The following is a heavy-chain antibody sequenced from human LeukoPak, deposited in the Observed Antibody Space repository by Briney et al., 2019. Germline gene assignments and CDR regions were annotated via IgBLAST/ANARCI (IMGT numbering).Heavy chain of an antibody. V-gene: IGHV3-48*03. CDR1: GFTLSSYE. CDR2: ISSSCSTI. D-gene: IGHD3-22*01. CDR3: AREGSSGSYYYGMDV. J-gene: IGHJ6*02. Sequence: GGSLRLSCAASGFTLSSYEMNWVRQTRGKGRGWVSYISSSCSTIYYADSVKGRFPISRDNAKNSLYLQMNSLRAEDTAVYYCAREGSSGSYYYGMDVWGQGTTVTVSS.